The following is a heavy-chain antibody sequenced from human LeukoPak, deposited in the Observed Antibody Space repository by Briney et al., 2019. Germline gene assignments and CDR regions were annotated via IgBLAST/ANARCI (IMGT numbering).Heavy chain of an antibody. D-gene: IGHD5-12*01. J-gene: IGHJ3*02. CDR3: ARDLSGLSAFEI. CDR2: INPNSGGT. V-gene: IGHV1-2*02. Sequence: ASVKVSCKASGYTFTGYYMHWVRQAPGQGLEWKGWINPNSGGTNYAQKLQGRVTMTTDTSTSTAYMELRSLRSDDTAVYYCARDLSGLSAFEIWGQGTMVTVSS. CDR1: GYTFTGYY.